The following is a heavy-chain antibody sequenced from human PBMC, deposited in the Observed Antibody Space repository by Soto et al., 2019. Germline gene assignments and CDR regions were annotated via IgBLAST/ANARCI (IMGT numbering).Heavy chain of an antibody. CDR1: GFAFSSFG. CDR2: IWFDGTND. CDR3: ARQVRDFWSGYYTVAALDF. Sequence: QVHLVESGGGVVQPGRSLRLSCAASGFAFSSFGMHWVRQAPGKGLEWVAVIWFDGTNDYYADSVSGRFTISRDNSKNTLYRQMNNLRAEDTAVYYCARQVRDFWSGYYTVAALDFWGHGTMVTVSA. J-gene: IGHJ3*01. V-gene: IGHV3-33*01. D-gene: IGHD3-3*01.